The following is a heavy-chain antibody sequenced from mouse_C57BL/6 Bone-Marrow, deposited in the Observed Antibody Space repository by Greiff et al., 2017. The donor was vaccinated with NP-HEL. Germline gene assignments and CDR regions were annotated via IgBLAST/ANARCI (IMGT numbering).Heavy chain of an antibody. Sequence: QVQLKESGPGLVQPSQSLSITCTVSGFSLTSYGVHWVRQSPGKGLEWLGVIWRGGSTDYNAAFMSRLSITKDNSKSQVFFKRNSLQADDTAIYYGAKNYITTVVHYWYFDVWGTGTTVTVSS. D-gene: IGHD1-1*01. CDR2: IWRGGST. CDR1: GFSLTSYG. CDR3: AKNYITTVVHYWYFDV. J-gene: IGHJ1*03. V-gene: IGHV2-5*01.